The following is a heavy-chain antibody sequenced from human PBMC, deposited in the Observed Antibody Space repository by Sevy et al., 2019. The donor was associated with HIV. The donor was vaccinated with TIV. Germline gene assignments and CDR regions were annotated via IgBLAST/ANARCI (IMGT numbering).Heavy chain of an antibody. CDR1: GFTFSSYG. CDR2: IWYDGTNK. CDR3: ASGVYYYASRNQNLDY. D-gene: IGHD3-10*01. Sequence: QLGGSLRLSCAASGFTFSSYGMHWVRQAPGKGLEWVALIWYDGTNKYYADSVKGRLTISSNNSKKILYLQMNSLSAEDSALYYCASGVYYYASRNQNLDYWGPGPLVTVSS. J-gene: IGHJ4*02. V-gene: IGHV3-33*01.